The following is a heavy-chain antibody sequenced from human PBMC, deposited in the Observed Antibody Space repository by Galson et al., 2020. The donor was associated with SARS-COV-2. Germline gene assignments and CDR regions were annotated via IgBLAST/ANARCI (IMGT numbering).Heavy chain of an antibody. CDR3: ARGYYDSSWGGY. D-gene: IGHD3-22*01. CDR2: IYYSGST. J-gene: IGHJ4*02. Sequence: ASETLSLTCTVSGGSISSSSYYWGWIRQPPGKGLEWIGSIYYSGSTYYNPSLKSRVTISVDTSKNQFSLKLSSVTAADTAVYYCARGYYDSSWGGYWGQGTLVTVSS. V-gene: IGHV4-39*01. CDR1: GGSISSSSYY.